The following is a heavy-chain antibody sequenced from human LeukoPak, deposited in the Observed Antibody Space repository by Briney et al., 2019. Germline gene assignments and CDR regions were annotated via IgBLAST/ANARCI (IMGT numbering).Heavy chain of an antibody. Sequence: ASVRVSCKASGYTFNDHYMHWVRQAPGQGLEWMGWINPNSGGTNYAQKFQGRVTMTRDTSISTAYMELSRLRSDDTAVYYCASGWGSGSYGLDYWGQGTLVTVSS. CDR3: ASGWGSGSYGLDY. J-gene: IGHJ4*02. CDR2: INPNSGGT. V-gene: IGHV1-2*02. CDR1: GYTFNDHY. D-gene: IGHD3-10*01.